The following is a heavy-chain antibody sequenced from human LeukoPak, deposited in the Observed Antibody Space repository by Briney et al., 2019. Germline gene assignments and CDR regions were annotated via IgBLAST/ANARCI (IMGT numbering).Heavy chain of an antibody. Sequence: GGSLRLSCAASGFTFSSYSMNWVRQAPGKGLEWVSSISSSSSYIYYADSVKGRFTISRDNAKNSLYLQMNSLRAEDTAVYYCARDGALNEQWLVPPHFDYWGQGTLVTVSS. CDR3: ARDGALNEQWLVPPHFDY. CDR2: ISSSSSYI. CDR1: GFTFSSYS. J-gene: IGHJ4*02. D-gene: IGHD6-19*01. V-gene: IGHV3-21*01.